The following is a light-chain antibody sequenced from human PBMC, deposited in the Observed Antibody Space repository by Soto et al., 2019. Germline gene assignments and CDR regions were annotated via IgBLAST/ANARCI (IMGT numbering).Light chain of an antibody. CDR3: HQYNSYRWT. Sequence: DIQMTQSPSTLSASVGDRVTITCRASQSISNWLAWYQQKPGKAPKLLLHKASSLESGVPSRFSGSRSGTEFTLTISSLQPDDFATYYCHQYNSYRWTCGQGTKVEIK. J-gene: IGKJ1*01. CDR2: KAS. V-gene: IGKV1-5*03. CDR1: QSISNW.